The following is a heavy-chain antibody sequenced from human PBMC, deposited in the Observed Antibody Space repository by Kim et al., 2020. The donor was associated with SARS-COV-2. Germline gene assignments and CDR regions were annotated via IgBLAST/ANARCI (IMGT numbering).Heavy chain of an antibody. V-gene: IGHV4-30-2*01. D-gene: IGHD3-10*01. Sequence: SETLSLTCAVSGGSISSGGYSWSWIRQPPGKGLEWIGYIYHSGSTYYNPSLKSRVTISVDRSKNQFSLKLSSVTAADTAVYYCARGWFGEKYFDLWGRGTPVTVSS. CDR2: IYHSGST. CDR1: GGSISSGGYS. CDR3: ARGWFGEKYFDL. J-gene: IGHJ2*01.